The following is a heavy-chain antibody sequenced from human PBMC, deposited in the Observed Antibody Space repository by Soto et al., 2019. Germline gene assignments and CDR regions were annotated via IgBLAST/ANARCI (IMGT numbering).Heavy chain of an antibody. D-gene: IGHD2-8*01. V-gene: IGHV3-30-3*01. CDR3: ASRSATVLSLTY. Sequence: GGSLRLSCAASGFTFSAYGLHWVRQAPGKGLEWVALISYDGTDKTYADSVKGRFTISRDNSQNTLSLQMNSLRAEDTAVYYCASRSATVLSLTYWGPGTQVTV. CDR2: ISYDGTDK. J-gene: IGHJ4*02. CDR1: GFTFSAYG.